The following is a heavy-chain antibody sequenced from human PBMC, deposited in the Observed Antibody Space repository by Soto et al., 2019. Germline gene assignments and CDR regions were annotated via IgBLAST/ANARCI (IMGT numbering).Heavy chain of an antibody. CDR3: ARDQSSGGDCPDY. J-gene: IGHJ4*02. CDR2: ISYDGSNK. CDR1: GFTFNSYA. D-gene: IGHD2-21*02. V-gene: IGHV3-30-3*01. Sequence: QVQLVESGGGVVQPGRSLRLYCAASGFTFNSYAMHWVRQAPGKGLEWVAVISYDGSNKYYADSVKGRFTISRDNSKNTLYLQMNSLRAEDTAVYYCARDQSSGGDCPDYWGQGTLVTVSS.